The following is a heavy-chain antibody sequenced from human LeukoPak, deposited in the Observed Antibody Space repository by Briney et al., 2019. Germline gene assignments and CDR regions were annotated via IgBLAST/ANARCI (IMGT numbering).Heavy chain of an antibody. Sequence: GGSLRLSCAASGFTFSSYAMSWVRQAPGKGLEWVSGINWNGGSTGYADSVKGRFTISRDNAKNSLYLQMNSLRAEDTALYYCASGREHYYFDYWGQGTLVTVSS. CDR3: ASGREHYYFDY. V-gene: IGHV3-20*04. J-gene: IGHJ4*02. CDR1: GFTFSSYA. CDR2: INWNGGST. D-gene: IGHD1/OR15-1a*01.